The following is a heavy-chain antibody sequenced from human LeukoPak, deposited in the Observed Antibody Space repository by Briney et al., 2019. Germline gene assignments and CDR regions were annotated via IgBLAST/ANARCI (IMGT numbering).Heavy chain of an antibody. CDR3: ARVGDTSGYFYYFDY. CDR2: ISYRGGT. CDR1: GGSISSFY. J-gene: IGHJ4*02. D-gene: IGHD3-22*01. Sequence: SETLSLTCVVSGGSISSFYWSWVRQPPGKGLEWVGYISYRGGTTYNPSLKRRVSMSIDTSKNQFSLRLSSVTAADTAPYYCARVGDTSGYFYYFDYWGQGTLVTVSS. V-gene: IGHV4-59*08.